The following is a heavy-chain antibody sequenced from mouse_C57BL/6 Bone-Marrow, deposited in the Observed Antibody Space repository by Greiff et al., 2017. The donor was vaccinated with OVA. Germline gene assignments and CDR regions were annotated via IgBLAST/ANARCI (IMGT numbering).Heavy chain of an antibody. V-gene: IGHV5-6*01. CDR3: ARHGLGPLDY. CDR1: GFTFSSYG. CDR2: ISSGGSYT. J-gene: IGHJ2*01. Sequence: EVKVVESGGDLVKPGGSLKLSCAASGFTFSSYGMSWVRQTPDKRLEWVATISSGGSYTYYPDSVKGRFTISRDNAKNTLYLQMSSLKSEDTAMYYCARHGLGPLDYWGQGTTLTVSS. D-gene: IGHD4-1*01.